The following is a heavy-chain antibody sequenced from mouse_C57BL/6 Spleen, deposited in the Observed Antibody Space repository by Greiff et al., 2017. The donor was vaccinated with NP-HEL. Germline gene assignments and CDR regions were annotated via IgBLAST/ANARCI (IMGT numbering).Heavy chain of an antibody. CDR3: ARRVISTMVKVGYYFDY. CDR1: GYTFTDYY. CDR2: INPNNGGT. J-gene: IGHJ2*01. V-gene: IGHV1-26*01. D-gene: IGHD2-2*01. Sequence: EVQLQQSGPELVKPGASVKISCKASGYTFTDYYMNWVKQSHGKSLEWIGDINPNNGGTSYNQKFKGKATLTVDKSSSTAYMELRSLTSEDSAVYYCARRVISTMVKVGYYFDYWGQGTTLTVSS.